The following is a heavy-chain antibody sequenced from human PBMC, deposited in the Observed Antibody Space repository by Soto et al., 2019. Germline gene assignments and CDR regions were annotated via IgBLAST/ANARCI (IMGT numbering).Heavy chain of an antibody. V-gene: IGHV3-72*01. CDR3: VRGHWSFDY. Sequence: GGSLRLSCAASGFTLSDHYMDWVRQAPGKGLEWVARSRNKDHSYSREYAASVKGRFTISRDDSKNSLYLQMSSLKAEDTAVYYFVRGHWSFDYWCQGTVVTVSS. J-gene: IGHJ4*02. CDR1: GFTLSDHY. D-gene: IGHD2-8*02. CDR2: SRNKDHSYSR.